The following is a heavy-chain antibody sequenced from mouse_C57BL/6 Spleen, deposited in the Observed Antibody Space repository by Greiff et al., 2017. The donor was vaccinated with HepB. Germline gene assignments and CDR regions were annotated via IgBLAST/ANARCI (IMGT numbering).Heavy chain of an antibody. CDR1: GFTFSSYG. V-gene: IGHV5-6*01. CDR3: ARQTVVATGYFDV. Sequence: DVQLVESGGDLVKPGGSLKLSCAASGFTFSSYGMSWVRQTPDKRLEWVATISSGGSYTYYPDSVKGRFTISRDNAKNTLYLQMSSLKSEDTAMYYCARQTVVATGYFDVWGTGTTVTVSP. D-gene: IGHD1-1*01. J-gene: IGHJ1*03. CDR2: ISSGGSYT.